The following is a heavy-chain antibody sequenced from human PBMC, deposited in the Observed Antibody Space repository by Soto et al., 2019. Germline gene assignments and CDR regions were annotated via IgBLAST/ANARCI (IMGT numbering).Heavy chain of an antibody. CDR3: ARGGHYSMTTSFDP. J-gene: IGHJ5*02. Sequence: QVQLVESGGGVVQPGRSLRLSCAASGFTFSSYAMHWVRQAPGKGLAWVAVISYDGSNKYYADSVKGRFTISRDNSKNTLYLQMNSLRAEDTAVYYCARGGHYSMTTSFDPWGQGTLVTVSS. V-gene: IGHV3-30-3*01. CDR2: ISYDGSNK. CDR1: GFTFSSYA. D-gene: IGHD4-17*01.